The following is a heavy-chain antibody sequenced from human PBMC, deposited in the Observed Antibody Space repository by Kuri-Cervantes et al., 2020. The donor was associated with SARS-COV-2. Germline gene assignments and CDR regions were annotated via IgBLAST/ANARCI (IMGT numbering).Heavy chain of an antibody. CDR2: ISYDGSNK. CDR1: GFTFSSYG. CDR3: AKDVRGWDWDAFDI. D-gene: IGHD3/OR15-3a*01. Sequence: LSLTCAASGFTFSSYGMHWVRQAPGKGLEWVAVISYDGSNKYYADSVKGRFTISRDNSKNTLYLQMNSLRAEDTAVYYCAKDVRGWDWDAFDIWGQGTMVTVSS. J-gene: IGHJ3*02. V-gene: IGHV3-30*18.